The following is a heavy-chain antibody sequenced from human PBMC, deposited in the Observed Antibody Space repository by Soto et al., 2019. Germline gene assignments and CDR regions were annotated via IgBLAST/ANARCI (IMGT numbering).Heavy chain of an antibody. J-gene: IGHJ4*02. CDR2: ISAYNGNT. D-gene: IGHD2-15*01. Sequence: QVQLVQSGAEVKKPGASVKVSCKASGYTFTSYGISWVRQAPGQGLEWMGWISAYNGNTNYAQNRPARVAIITETSTSPGYTELRTLPPDDTAVYSCARYLTPAEYWGQGTLVTVSS. V-gene: IGHV1-18*01. CDR1: GYTFTSYG. CDR3: ARYLTPAEY.